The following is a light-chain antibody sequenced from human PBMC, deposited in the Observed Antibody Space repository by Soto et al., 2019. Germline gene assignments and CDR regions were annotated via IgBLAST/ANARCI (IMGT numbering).Light chain of an antibody. V-gene: IGKV1-5*01. CDR1: QSIGRW. CDR2: DAS. Sequence: DIQMTQSPSTLSGSVGDRVTITCRASQSIGRWLAWYQQKPGKAPNLLIYDASSLEGGVPSRFSGSGSGTEFTLTISSLQPDDFATYYCQHYNTYSSTFGQGTKVDIK. J-gene: IGKJ1*01. CDR3: QHYNTYSST.